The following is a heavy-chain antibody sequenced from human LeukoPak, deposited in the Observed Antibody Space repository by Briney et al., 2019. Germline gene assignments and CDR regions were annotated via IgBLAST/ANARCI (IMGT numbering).Heavy chain of an antibody. CDR2: IYSGSST. Sequence: PGGSVRLSCSASVFTGSSNYMIWVRPAPGKGLVGVTVIYSGSSTYYADSVKGRFTISRHNSKNTLYLQMDSLRAEDTAAYYCARGTLLWFGGPYFDYWGQGTLVTVSS. J-gene: IGHJ4*02. CDR3: ARGTLLWFGGPYFDY. V-gene: IGHV3-53*04. CDR1: VFTGSSNY. D-gene: IGHD3-10*01.